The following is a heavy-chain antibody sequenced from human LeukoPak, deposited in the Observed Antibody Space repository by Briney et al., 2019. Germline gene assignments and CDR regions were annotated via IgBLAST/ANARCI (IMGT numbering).Heavy chain of an antibody. CDR2: ISSSGSTT. D-gene: IGHD2-21*02. CDR3: AREKANCGGDCNDY. J-gene: IGHJ4*02. Sequence: GGSLRLSCAASGFTFSSYEMNWVRQAPGRGLKWLSYISSSGSTTHYADSVKGRITISRDNAKDSLYLQMNSLRAEDTAVYYCAREKANCGGDCNDYWGQGTLVTVSS. V-gene: IGHV3-48*03. CDR1: GFTFSSYE.